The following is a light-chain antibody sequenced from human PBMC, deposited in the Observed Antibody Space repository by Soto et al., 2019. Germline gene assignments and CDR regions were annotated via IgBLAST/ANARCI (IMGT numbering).Light chain of an antibody. J-gene: IGLJ3*02. Sequence: QSVLTQPPSASGTPGQRVTISCSGSSSNIGSKYVYWYQQLPGTAPKLLIYRNDQRPSGVPDRFSGSKSGTSASLALSGLRSQDQAAYSSPAWAGGLRGWVFRGGTKLTVL. V-gene: IGLV1-47*01. CDR2: RND. CDR3: PAWAGGLRGWV. CDR1: SSNIGSKY.